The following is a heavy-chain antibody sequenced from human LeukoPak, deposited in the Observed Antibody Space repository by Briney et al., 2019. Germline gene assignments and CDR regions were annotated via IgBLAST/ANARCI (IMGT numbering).Heavy chain of an antibody. J-gene: IGHJ4*02. CDR2: IYTSGGT. V-gene: IGHV4-4*07. D-gene: IGHD2-15*01. Sequence: SETLSLTCAVSGGSINSYYWSWIRQPAGKGLEWIGRIYTSGGTNYNPSLKSRVTMSVDTSKNQFSLKLNSVTAADTAVYYCAREQVDCSGGSCYSSFHYWGQGTLVTVSS. CDR1: GGSINSYY. CDR3: AREQVDCSGGSCYSSFHY.